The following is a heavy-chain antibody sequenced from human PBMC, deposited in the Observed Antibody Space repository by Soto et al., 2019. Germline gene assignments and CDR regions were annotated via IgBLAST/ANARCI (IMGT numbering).Heavy chain of an antibody. D-gene: IGHD6-6*01. CDR3: ATASLEPTRRWFDT. Sequence: VLLQQSGPGLVKPSETLSLKCTVSGETMSDSYWNWIRQSQGKGLEWIGYVFTNGVTHYNPSLEGRVTMSVDTSRNELSLRLASVTAADSAVYYCATASLEPTRRWFDTWGQGTRVTVSS. V-gene: IGHV4-4*08. CDR1: GETMSDSY. CDR2: VFTNGVT. J-gene: IGHJ5*02.